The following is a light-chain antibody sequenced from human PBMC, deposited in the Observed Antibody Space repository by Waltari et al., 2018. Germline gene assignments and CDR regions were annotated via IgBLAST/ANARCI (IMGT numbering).Light chain of an antibody. V-gene: IGKV1-39*01. J-gene: IGKJ3*01. CDR3: QQSYSTPFT. CDR1: QSISID. CDR2: VAS. Sequence: IQMTQSPSSLSASVGDRVTITCRASQSISIDLNWYQQKPGKAHKLLIYVASSLQSGVPSRFSGSGSGTDFTLTISSLEPEDFATYYCQQSYSTPFTFGPGTKVDIK.